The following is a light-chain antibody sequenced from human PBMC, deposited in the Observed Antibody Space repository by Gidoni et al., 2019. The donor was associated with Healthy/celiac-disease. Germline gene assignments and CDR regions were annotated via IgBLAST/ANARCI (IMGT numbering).Light chain of an antibody. CDR1: SGSIASNY. CDR3: QSYDSNNPWV. J-gene: IGLJ3*02. V-gene: IGLV6-57*02. CDR2: EDN. Sequence: NFMLTQPPSVSESPGKTVTISCTGSSGSIASNYVQWYQQRPGSAPTTVIYEDNQRPSGVPDRFSGSIDSSSNSASLTISGLKTEDEADYYCQSYDSNNPWVFGGGTKLTVL.